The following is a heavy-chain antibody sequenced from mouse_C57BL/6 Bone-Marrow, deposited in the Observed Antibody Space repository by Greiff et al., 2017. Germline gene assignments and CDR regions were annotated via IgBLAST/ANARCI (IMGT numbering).Heavy chain of an antibody. V-gene: IGHV1-15*01. J-gene: IGHJ3*01. CDR2: IDPETGGT. CDR3: TRDYDYDVAY. D-gene: IGHD2-4*01. Sequence: VQLQQSGAELVRPGASVTLSCTASGYTFTDYEMHWVKQTPVHGLEWIGAIDPETGGTAYNQKFKGKAILAADKSSSTAYMKLRSLTSEDTAVYYWTRDYDYDVAYWGQGILVTVSA. CDR1: GYTFTDYE.